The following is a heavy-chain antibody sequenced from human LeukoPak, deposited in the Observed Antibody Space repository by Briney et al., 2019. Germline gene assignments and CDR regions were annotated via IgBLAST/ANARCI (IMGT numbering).Heavy chain of an antibody. J-gene: IGHJ4*02. Sequence: SGTLSLTCAVSGGSISSNNWWGWVRQPPGKGLEWIGEIYHSGSPNYNPSLKSRVTISVDTSKNQFSLKLSSVTAADTVVYYCARRATGHWGQGTLVTVSS. CDR1: GGSISSNNW. CDR3: ARRATGH. V-gene: IGHV4-4*02. D-gene: IGHD1-26*01. CDR2: IYHSGSP.